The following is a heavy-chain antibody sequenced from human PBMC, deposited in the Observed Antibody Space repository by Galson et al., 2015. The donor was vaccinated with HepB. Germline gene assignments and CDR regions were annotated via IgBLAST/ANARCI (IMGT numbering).Heavy chain of an antibody. V-gene: IGHV3-21*01. J-gene: IGHJ2*01. D-gene: IGHD3-22*01. CDR3: ARGMTYYYDSSGYGNWYFDL. CDR2: ISRSSSYI. CDR1: GFAFSSYS. Sequence: SLRLSCAASGFAFSSYSMHWVRQAPGKGLEWVSSISRSSSYIYYADSLKGRFTISRDNAKNSLYLQMNSLRVEDTAVYYCARGMTYYYDSSGYGNWYFDLWGRGTLVTVSS.